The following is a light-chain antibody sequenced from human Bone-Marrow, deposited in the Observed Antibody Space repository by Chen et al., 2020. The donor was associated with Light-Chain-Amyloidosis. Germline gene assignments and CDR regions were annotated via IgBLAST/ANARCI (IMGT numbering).Light chain of an antibody. Sequence: DIQMTQSPSSLSASVGDRVTLTCRASQSISSYLNWYQQKPGKAPKLLIYAASSLQSGVPSRFSGSGSGTDFTLTISSLEPEDFAVYYCQQRSNLYTFGQGTKLEIK. CDR2: AAS. J-gene: IGKJ2*01. V-gene: IGKV1-39*01. CDR3: QQRSNLYT. CDR1: QSISSY.